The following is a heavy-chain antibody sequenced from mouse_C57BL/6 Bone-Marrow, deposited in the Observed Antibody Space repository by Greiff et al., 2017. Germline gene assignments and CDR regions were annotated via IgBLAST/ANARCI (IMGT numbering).Heavy chain of an antibody. CDR2: ISSGGSYT. CDR1: GFTFSSYG. CDR3: ARHPSYYGSSYWYFDV. J-gene: IGHJ1*03. D-gene: IGHD1-1*01. V-gene: IGHV5-6*01. Sequence: LVESGGDLVKPGGSLKLSCAASGFTFSSYGMSWVRQTPDKRLEWVATISSGGSYTYYPDSVKGRFTISRDNAKNTLYLQMSSLKSEDTAMYYCARHPSYYGSSYWYFDVWGTGTTVTVSS.